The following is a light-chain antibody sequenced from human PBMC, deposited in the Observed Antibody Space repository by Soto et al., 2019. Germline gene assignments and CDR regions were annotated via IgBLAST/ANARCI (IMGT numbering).Light chain of an antibody. CDR3: QQYNSYSPLT. CDR1: QSISSW. Sequence: DIQMTQSPSTLSASVGDRVTITCRASQSISSWLAWYQQKPGKATKLLIYKASSLESGVPSRFSGSGSETEFTLTISRLQPDDFATYYCQQYNSYSPLTFGGGTKVDIK. J-gene: IGKJ4*01. CDR2: KAS. V-gene: IGKV1-5*03.